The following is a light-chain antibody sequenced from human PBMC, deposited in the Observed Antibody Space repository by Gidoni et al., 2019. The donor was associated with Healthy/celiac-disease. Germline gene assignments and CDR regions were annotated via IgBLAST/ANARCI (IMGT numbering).Light chain of an antibody. CDR2: GAS. J-gene: IGKJ5*01. CDR1: QSVSRN. CDR3: QQYNNWPPIT. Sequence: EIVMTHSPATLSVSPGERATLSCRASQSVSRNLTWYQQKPGQAPRLLIYGASTRATGIPARFSGSGSGTEFTLTISSLQSEDFAVYGCQQYNNWPPITFGQGTRLEIK. V-gene: IGKV3-15*01.